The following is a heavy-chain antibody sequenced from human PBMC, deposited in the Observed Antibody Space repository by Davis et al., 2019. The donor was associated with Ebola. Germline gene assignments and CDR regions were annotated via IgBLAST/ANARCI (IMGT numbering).Heavy chain of an antibody. V-gene: IGHV3-23*01. J-gene: IGHJ4*02. Sequence: PGGSLRLSCAASGFTFSSYAMSWVRQAPGKGLEWVSAISGSGGSTYYADSVKGRFTISRDNSKNTLYLQMNSLRAEDTAVYYCAKDEGSGWYFDPFDYWGQGTLVTVSS. D-gene: IGHD6-19*01. CDR1: GFTFSSYA. CDR3: AKDEGSGWYFDPFDY. CDR2: ISGSGGST.